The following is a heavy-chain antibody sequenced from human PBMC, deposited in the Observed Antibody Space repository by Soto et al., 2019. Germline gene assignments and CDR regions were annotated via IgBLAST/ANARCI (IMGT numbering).Heavy chain of an antibody. CDR2: VYYTGST. Sequence: SETLSLTCTVSGASISNFYCSWIRQPPGKGLEWIGYVYYTGSTSYNPSLKRRVTFSADSSRGQFSLRLNSVTAADTAVYYCARTVLGPDLLADSFVASSYYMDIWAQGNTLPVSS. CDR1: GASISNFY. J-gene: IGHJ6*03. V-gene: IGHV4-59*08. D-gene: IGHD3-9*01. CDR3: ARTVLGPDLLADSFVASSYYMDI.